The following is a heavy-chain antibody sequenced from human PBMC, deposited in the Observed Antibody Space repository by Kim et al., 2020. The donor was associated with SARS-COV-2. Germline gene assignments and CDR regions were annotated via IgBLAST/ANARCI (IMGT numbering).Heavy chain of an antibody. J-gene: IGHJ4*02. D-gene: IGHD6-19*01. V-gene: IGHV3-66*01. CDR2: GST. CDR3: ARGAGSSLG. Sequence: GSTSYADAVKGRFTISRDNSKTTLYLQMNSLRAEDTAVYYCARGAGSSLGWGQGTLVTVSS.